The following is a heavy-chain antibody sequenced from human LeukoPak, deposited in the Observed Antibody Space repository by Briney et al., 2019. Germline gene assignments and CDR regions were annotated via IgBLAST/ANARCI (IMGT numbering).Heavy chain of an antibody. CDR3: ARTYLSQLPPSY. CDR1: GYTFTSYA. D-gene: IGHD2-2*01. V-gene: IGHV1-3*01. CDR2: INAGNGNT. J-gene: IGHJ4*02. Sequence: EASVKVSCKASGYTFTSYAMHWARQAPGQRLEWMGWINAGNGNTKYSQKFQGRVTITRDTSASTAYMELSSLRSEDTAVYYCARTYLSQLPPSYWGQGTLVTVSS.